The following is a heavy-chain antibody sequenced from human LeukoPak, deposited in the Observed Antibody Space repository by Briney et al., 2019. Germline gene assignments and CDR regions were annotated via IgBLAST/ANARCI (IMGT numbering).Heavy chain of an antibody. CDR1: GLTFSSYA. CDR3: ARGAAGTPPYYYYGMDV. D-gene: IGHD6-13*01. Sequence: PGGSLRLSCAASGLTFSSYAMHWVRQAPGKGLEWVAVISYDGSNKYYADSVKGRFTISRDNSKNTLYPQMNSLRAEDTAVYYCARGAAGTPPYYYYGMDVWGQGTTVTVSS. CDR2: ISYDGSNK. J-gene: IGHJ6*02. V-gene: IGHV3-30-3*01.